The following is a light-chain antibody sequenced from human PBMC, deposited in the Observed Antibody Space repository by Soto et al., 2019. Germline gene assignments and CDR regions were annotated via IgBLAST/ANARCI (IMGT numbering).Light chain of an antibody. CDR2: DTS. CDR3: HQRNK. CDR1: QSVTSS. Sequence: EIVMTQSPATLSVSPGERATLSCRASQSVTSSLAWYQQKPGRSPRLLIYDTSNRATGIPARFSGSRSGTDLTLTISSLEPEDFGVYFCHQRNKFGQGTRLEIK. J-gene: IGKJ5*01. V-gene: IGKV3-11*01.